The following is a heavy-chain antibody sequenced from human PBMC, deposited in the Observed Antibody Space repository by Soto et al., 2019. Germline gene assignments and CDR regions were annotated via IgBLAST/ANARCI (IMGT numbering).Heavy chain of an antibody. Sequence: ASVKVSCKASGYTFTSYDINWVRQATGQGLEWMGWMNPNSGNTGYAQKFQGRVTMTRNTSISTAYMELSSLRSEDTAVYYCARTGTVLRFLEWLLLGFDPWGQGTLVTVSS. V-gene: IGHV1-8*01. D-gene: IGHD3-3*01. CDR3: ARTGTVLRFLEWLLLGFDP. J-gene: IGHJ5*02. CDR2: MNPNSGNT. CDR1: GYTFTSYD.